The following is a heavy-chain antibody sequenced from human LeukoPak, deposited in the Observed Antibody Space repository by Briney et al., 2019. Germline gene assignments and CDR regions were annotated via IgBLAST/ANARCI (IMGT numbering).Heavy chain of an antibody. D-gene: IGHD3-22*01. V-gene: IGHV3-33*01. CDR3: ARDPTSYDSSGYCRY. CDR1: GFTFGSDC. Sequence: EPGGSLRLSCAAAGFTFGSDCMHWVRQAPGKGREWVAVIWYDGSNKYYADSGEGRFTISRDNSKNTLYLQMNSLRAEDTAAYYCARDPTSYDSSGYCRYWGQGTLVTVSS. CDR2: IWYDGSNK. J-gene: IGHJ4*02.